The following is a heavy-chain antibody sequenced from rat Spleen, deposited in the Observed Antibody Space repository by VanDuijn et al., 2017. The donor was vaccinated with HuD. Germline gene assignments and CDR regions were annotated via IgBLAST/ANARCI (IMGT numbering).Heavy chain of an antibody. J-gene: IGHJ2*01. CDR3: AVAGYGY. D-gene: IGHD4-3*01. V-gene: IGHV5-7*01. CDR1: GFTFSDYN. Sequence: EVPLVESGGGLVEPGRSLKLSCSASGFTFSDYNMAWVRQAPKKGLEWVATISYDGFNTYYPDSVKGRFTISRANSENTVYLQMNSLRSEDSATYYCAVAGYGYWGQGVMVKVSS. CDR2: ISYDGFNT.